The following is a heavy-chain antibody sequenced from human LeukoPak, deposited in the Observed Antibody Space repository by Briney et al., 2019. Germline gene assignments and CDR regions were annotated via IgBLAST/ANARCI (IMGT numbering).Heavy chain of an antibody. CDR3: ARRRDILTGYYMVGPNWFDP. CDR1: GGSFSGYY. Sequence: SETLSLTCAVYGGSFSGYYWSWIRQPPGKGLEWIGEINHSGSTNYNPSLKSRVTISVDTSKNQFSLKLSSVTAADTAVYYCARRRDILTGYYMVGPNWFDPWGQGTLVTVSS. V-gene: IGHV4-34*01. J-gene: IGHJ5*02. D-gene: IGHD3-9*01. CDR2: INHSGST.